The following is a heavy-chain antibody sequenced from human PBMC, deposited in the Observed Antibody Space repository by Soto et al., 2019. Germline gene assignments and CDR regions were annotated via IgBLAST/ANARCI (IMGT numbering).Heavy chain of an antibody. Sequence: GGSLRLSCAASGFTFSSYGMHWVRQAPGKGLEWVAVISYDGSNKYYADSVKGRFTISRDNSKNTLYLQMNSLRAEDTAVYYCAKDLSYGSAGRSRGMDVWGQGTTVTVSS. CDR1: GFTFSSYG. D-gene: IGHD5-18*01. J-gene: IGHJ6*02. CDR2: ISYDGSNK. V-gene: IGHV3-30*18. CDR3: AKDLSYGSAGRSRGMDV.